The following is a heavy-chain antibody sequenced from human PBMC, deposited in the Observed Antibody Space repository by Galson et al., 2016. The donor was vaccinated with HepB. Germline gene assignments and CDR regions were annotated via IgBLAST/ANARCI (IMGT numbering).Heavy chain of an antibody. D-gene: IGHD3/OR15-3a*01. V-gene: IGHV1-18*04. Sequence: SVKVSCKASGYTFTNYGMNWVRQAPGQGLEWLGWISGYSGDTKYVQKLQGRVTMTTDTSTNTVYMELRSLRSDDTAVYYCARDLGNVLGLDNSWGQGTLVIVSS. CDR1: GYTFTNYG. CDR3: ARDLGNVLGLDNS. CDR2: ISGYSGDT. J-gene: IGHJ5*02.